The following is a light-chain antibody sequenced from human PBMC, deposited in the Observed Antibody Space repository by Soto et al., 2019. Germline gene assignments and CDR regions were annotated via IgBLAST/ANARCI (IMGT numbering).Light chain of an antibody. CDR2: AAS. CDR3: LQDYNYPPT. V-gene: IGKV1-6*01. J-gene: IGKJ4*01. CDR1: QGSRND. Sequence: AIQMTQSPSSLSASVGDRVTITCRASQGSRNDLGWYQQKPGKAPKLLIYAASSLQSGVPSMFSGSGSGTDFTLTISSLQPEDFATYYCLQDYNYPPTFGGGTKVEIK.